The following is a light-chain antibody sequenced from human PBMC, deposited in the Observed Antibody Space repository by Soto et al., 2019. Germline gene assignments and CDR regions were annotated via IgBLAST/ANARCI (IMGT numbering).Light chain of an antibody. CDR2: ANN. Sequence: QSVLTQPPSVSGAPGQRVSISCTGSTSNIGAGYNVHWYQQFPGTAPKLLIYANNNRPSGVPDRFSGSKSGTSASLAITGLQAEDEAEYHCQSYDSSLSAYVFGSGTKVTV. J-gene: IGLJ1*01. CDR1: TSNIGAGYN. CDR3: QSYDSSLSAYV. V-gene: IGLV1-40*01.